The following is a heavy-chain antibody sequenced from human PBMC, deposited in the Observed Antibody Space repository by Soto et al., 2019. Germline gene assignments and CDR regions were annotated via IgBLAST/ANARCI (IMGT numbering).Heavy chain of an antibody. J-gene: IGHJ4*02. D-gene: IGHD4-17*01. CDR2: INHSGST. Sequence: SETLSLTCAVYGGSFSGYYWSWIRQPPGKGLEWIGEINHSGSTNLNPSLESRVSLSVDTSKNQFSLKLSSVTAADTAVYYCARHPLYGDYRSFDYWGQGTLVTVSS. CDR3: ARHPLYGDYRSFDY. CDR1: GGSFSGYY. V-gene: IGHV4-34*01.